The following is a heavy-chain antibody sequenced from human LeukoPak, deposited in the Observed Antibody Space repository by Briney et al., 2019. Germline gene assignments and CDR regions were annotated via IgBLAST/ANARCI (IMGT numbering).Heavy chain of an antibody. J-gene: IGHJ4*02. CDR1: GGSFSGYY. CDR3: ARGVYYDILTGYYPTYFDY. Sequence: PSETLSLTCAVYGGSFSGYYWSWIRQPPGKGLEWIGEINHSGSTNYNPSLKSRVTISVDTSKNQFSLKLSSVTAADTAVYYCARGVYYDILTGYYPTYFDYWGQGTLVTVSS. D-gene: IGHD3-9*01. CDR2: INHSGST. V-gene: IGHV4-34*01.